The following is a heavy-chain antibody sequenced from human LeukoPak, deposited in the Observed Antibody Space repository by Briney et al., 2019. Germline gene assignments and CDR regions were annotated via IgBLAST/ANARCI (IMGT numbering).Heavy chain of an antibody. V-gene: IGHV3-NL1*01. J-gene: IGHJ4*02. D-gene: IGHD3-3*01. CDR3: GLEEWSTPPADY. CDR2: IYSGGST. CDR1: GFTFSSYG. Sequence: GRSLRLSCAASGFTFSSYGMHWVRQTPGKGLEWVAVIYSGGSTYYADSVKGRFTISRDNSKNTLYLQMNSLRAEDTAVYYCGLEEWSTPPADYWGQGTLVTVSS.